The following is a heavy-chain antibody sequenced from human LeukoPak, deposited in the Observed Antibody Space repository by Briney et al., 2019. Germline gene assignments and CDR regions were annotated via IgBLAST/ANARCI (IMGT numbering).Heavy chain of an antibody. CDR1: GYSISSAYY. Sequence: SETLSLTCAVSGYSISSAYYWSWIRQPPGKGLEWIGSILHSGSTYYNPSLKSRVTISVDTSKNHFSLKLTSVTAADTAVYYCARDRRVRGEMDFWGQGTLVTVSS. V-gene: IGHV4-38-2*02. D-gene: IGHD3-10*01. J-gene: IGHJ4*02. CDR2: ILHSGST. CDR3: ARDRRVRGEMDF.